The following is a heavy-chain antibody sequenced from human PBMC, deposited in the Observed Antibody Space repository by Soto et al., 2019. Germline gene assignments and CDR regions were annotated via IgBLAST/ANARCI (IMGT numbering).Heavy chain of an antibody. CDR2: IYHSGST. CDR3: ARLMVYANYYFDY. D-gene: IGHD2-8*01. Sequence: QLQLQESGSGLEKPTQTLSLTCAISRGSISSGGYSWSWIRQPPGKGLEWIGYIYHSGSTYYNPSLKSRVTISVDRSKNQFSLKLSSVTAADTAVYYCARLMVYANYYFDYWGQGTLVTVSS. V-gene: IGHV4-30-2*01. J-gene: IGHJ4*02. CDR1: RGSISSGGYS.